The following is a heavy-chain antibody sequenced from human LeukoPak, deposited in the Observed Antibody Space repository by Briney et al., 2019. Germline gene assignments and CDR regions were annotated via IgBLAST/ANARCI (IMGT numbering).Heavy chain of an antibody. J-gene: IGHJ3*02. CDR1: GFTFSDHY. D-gene: IGHD3-22*01. Sequence: GGSLRLSCAASGFTFSDHYMDWVRQAPGKGLERVGRTRNKANSYTTEYAASVKGRFTISRDDSKNSLYLQMNSLKTEDTAVYYCARGQYYYDSSGYPPAPHDAFDIWGQGTMVTVSS. CDR2: TRNKANSYTT. CDR3: ARGQYYYDSSGYPPAPHDAFDI. V-gene: IGHV3-72*01.